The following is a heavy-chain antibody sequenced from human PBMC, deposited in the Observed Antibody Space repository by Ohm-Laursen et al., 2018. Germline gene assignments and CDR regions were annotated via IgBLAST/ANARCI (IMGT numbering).Heavy chain of an antibody. D-gene: IGHD1-26*01. CDR2: IGPIFGTA. J-gene: IGHJ6*02. CDR1: GGTFSSYA. V-gene: IGHV1-69*01. CDR3: ARLPKSGSYGYYYYYGMDV. Sequence: SSVKVSCKASGGTFSSYAISWVRQAPGQGLEWMGGIGPIFGTANYAQRFQGRVTITADESTSTAYMELSSLRSEDTAVYYCARLPKSGSYGYYYYYGMDVWGQGTTVTVSS.